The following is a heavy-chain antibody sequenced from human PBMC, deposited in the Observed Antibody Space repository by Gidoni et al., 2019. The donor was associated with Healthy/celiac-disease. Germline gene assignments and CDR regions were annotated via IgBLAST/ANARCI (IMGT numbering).Heavy chain of an antibody. Sequence: VRQAPGKGLEWVGRIKSKTDGGTTDYAAPVKGRFTISRDDSKNTLYLQMNSLKTEDTAVYYCTTDTATNSTMRAGHDAFDIWGQGTMVTVSS. D-gene: IGHD3-22*01. CDR2: IKSKTDGGTT. CDR3: TTDTATNSTMRAGHDAFDI. V-gene: IGHV3-15*01. J-gene: IGHJ3*02.